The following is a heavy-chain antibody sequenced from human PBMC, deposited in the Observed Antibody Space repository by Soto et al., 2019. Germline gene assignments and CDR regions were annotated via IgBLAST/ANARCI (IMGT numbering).Heavy chain of an antibody. CDR2: IIPIFGTV. D-gene: IGHD2-2*01. J-gene: IGHJ6*02. V-gene: IGHV1-69*12. CDR1: GGTFSSYA. CDR3: ARHDCISSSCYYYYYYGMDV. Sequence: QVQLVQSGAEVKKPGSSVKVSCKASGGTFSSYAISWVRQAPGQGLEWMGGIIPIFGTVNYAQKFQGRVTITADESTSTAYMELSSLRSEATAVYYCARHDCISSSCYYYYYYGMDVWGQGTTVTVSS.